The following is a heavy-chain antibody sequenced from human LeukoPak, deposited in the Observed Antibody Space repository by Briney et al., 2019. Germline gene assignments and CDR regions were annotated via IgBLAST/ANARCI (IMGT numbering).Heavy chain of an antibody. CDR1: GGSISSYY. CDR2: ISDIGRI. V-gene: IGHV4-59*08. CDR3: AGLPTRNTVDF. D-gene: IGHD4-11*01. Sequence: SETLSLTCTVSGGSISSYYWSWIRPPPGKGLEWIAYISDIGRINYNPSLKSRVTISLDTSKNLFSLKLSAVAVYDTAVHCCAGLPTRNTVDFWGQGTLVTVSS. J-gene: IGHJ4*02.